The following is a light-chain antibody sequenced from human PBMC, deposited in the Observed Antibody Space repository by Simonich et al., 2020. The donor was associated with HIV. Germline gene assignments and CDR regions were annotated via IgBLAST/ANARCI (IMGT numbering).Light chain of an antibody. V-gene: IGKV1-5*03. CDR2: KAS. Sequence: DIQMTQSPSTLSASVGDRVTITCRASQNIVSWLAWYQQKPGKAPKLLLYKASTLQSGVPSTFSGSGSGTEFTLTISSLQPDDFATYYCQQYNSYSPTFGQGTKVEIK. CDR1: QNIVSW. J-gene: IGKJ1*01. CDR3: QQYNSYSPT.